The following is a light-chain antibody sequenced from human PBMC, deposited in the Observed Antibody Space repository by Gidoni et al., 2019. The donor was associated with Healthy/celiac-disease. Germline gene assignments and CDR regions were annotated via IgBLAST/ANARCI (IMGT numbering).Light chain of an antibody. Sequence: IQMTQSPSSLSASVGDRVTITCRASQSISSYLNWYQQKPGKAPKLLNYAASSLQSGVPSRFSGSGSGTDFTLTISSLQPEDFATYYCQQSYSTPITFGQGTRLEIK. CDR1: QSISSY. CDR3: QQSYSTPIT. V-gene: IGKV1-39*01. CDR2: AAS. J-gene: IGKJ5*01.